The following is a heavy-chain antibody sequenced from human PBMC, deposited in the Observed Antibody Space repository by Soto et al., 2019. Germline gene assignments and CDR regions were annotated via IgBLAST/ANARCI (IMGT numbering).Heavy chain of an antibody. Sequence: PGKGLEWVSSISSSSSYIYYADSVKGRFTISRDNAKNSLYLQMNSLRAEDTAVYYCARDRVLDIVVVRAAPVDPWGQGTLVSVSS. D-gene: IGHD2-2*03. CDR2: ISSSSSYI. CDR3: ARDRVLDIVVVRAAPVDP. J-gene: IGHJ5*02. V-gene: IGHV3-21*01.